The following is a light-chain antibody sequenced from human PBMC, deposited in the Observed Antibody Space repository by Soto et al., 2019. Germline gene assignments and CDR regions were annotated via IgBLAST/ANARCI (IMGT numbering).Light chain of an antibody. V-gene: IGLV1-47*01. Sequence: QSVLTQPPSASGTPGQRVNISCSGSSSNIGSNYVYWYRQFPGTAPKLLIQRNNQRPSGVPARFSGSKSGTSASLAISGLRSEDEADYYCNSYTTLSNRVFGTGTKLTVL. CDR1: SSNIGSNY. J-gene: IGLJ1*01. CDR2: RNN. CDR3: NSYTTLSNRV.